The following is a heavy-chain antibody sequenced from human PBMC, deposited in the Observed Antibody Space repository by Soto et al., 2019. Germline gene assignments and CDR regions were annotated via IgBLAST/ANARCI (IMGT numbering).Heavy chain of an antibody. CDR3: ATVDTAMVSWDNWFDP. CDR2: FDPEDGET. CDR1: GYTLTELS. Sequence: ASVKVSCKVSGYTLTELSMHWVRQAPGKGLEWMGGFDPEDGETIYAQKFQGRVTMTEDTSTDTAYMELSSLRSEDTAVYYCATVDTAMVSWDNWFDPWGQGTLVTVSS. D-gene: IGHD5-18*01. J-gene: IGHJ5*02. V-gene: IGHV1-24*01.